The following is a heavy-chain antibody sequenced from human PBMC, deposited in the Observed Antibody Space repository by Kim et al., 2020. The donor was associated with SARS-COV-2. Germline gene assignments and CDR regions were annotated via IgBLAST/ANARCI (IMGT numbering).Heavy chain of an antibody. D-gene: IGHD4-4*01. CDR2: IIPILGIA. Sequence: SVKVSCKASGGTFSSYAISWVRQAPGQGLEWMGRIIPILGIANYAQKFQGRVTITADKSTSTAYMELSSLRSEDTAVYYCARQGRNAEPTTVTTVRGMDVWGQGTTVTVSS. CDR1: GGTFSSYA. CDR3: ARQGRNAEPTTVTTVRGMDV. J-gene: IGHJ6*02. V-gene: IGHV1-69*04.